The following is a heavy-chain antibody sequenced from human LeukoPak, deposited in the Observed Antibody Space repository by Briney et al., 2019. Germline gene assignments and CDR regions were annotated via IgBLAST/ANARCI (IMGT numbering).Heavy chain of an antibody. CDR3: ARGPPRYGSGGGLEY. J-gene: IGHJ4*02. CDR1: GYTFTSYG. CDR2: MNPSGGSA. D-gene: IGHD3-10*01. Sequence: GASVKVSCKASGYTFTSYGISWVRQAPGQGLEWMGIMNPSGGSASYAQKFQGRVTMTRDTSTSTVYMELSSLRSEDTAVYYCARGPPRYGSGGGLEYWGQGTLVTVSS. V-gene: IGHV1-46*01.